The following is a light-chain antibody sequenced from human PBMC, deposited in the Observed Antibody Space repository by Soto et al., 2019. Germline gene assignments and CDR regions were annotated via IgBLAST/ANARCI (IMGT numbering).Light chain of an antibody. CDR3: SSYTSSSTLEYV. Sequence: QSVLTQPASVSGSPGQSITISCTGTSSDVGGYNYVSWYQQHPGEAPKLMIYDVSNRPSGVSNRFSGSKSGNTASLTISGLQAEDEADYSCSSYTSSSTLEYVFGTGTKVTVL. J-gene: IGLJ1*01. V-gene: IGLV2-14*01. CDR1: SSDVGGYNY. CDR2: DVS.